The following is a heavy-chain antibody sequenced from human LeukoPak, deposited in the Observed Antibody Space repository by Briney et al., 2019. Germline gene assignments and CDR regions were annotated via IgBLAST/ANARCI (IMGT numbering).Heavy chain of an antibody. J-gene: IGHJ6*02. V-gene: IGHV3-13*01. Sequence: GGSLRLSCAASGFTFSSYDMHWVRQTTGKGLEWVTSIGIAGDTYYPGSVKGRFTISRENAKNSLYLQMNSLRAGDTAVYYCARAPPYSSASWGYYGMDVWGQGTTVTVSS. CDR2: IGIAGDT. CDR1: GFTFSSYD. D-gene: IGHD6-6*01. CDR3: ARAPPYSSASWGYYGMDV.